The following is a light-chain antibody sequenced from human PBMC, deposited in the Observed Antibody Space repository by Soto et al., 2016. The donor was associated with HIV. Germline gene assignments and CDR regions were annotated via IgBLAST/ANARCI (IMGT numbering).Light chain of an antibody. CDR3: QQLNTYLPFT. J-gene: IGKJ3*01. Sequence: DIQLTQSPSFLSASVGDRVTITCRASQGISSYLAWYQQKPGKAPKLLIYTASTLQSGVPSRFSGSGSGTEFTLTISSLQPEDSATYYCQQLNTYLPFTFGPGTKVDIE. CDR1: QGISSY. CDR2: TAS. V-gene: IGKV1-9*01.